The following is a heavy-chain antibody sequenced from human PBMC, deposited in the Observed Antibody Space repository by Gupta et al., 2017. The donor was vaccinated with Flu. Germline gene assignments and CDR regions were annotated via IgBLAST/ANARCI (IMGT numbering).Heavy chain of an antibody. J-gene: IGHJ6*02. CDR1: GGSISNYY. V-gene: IGHV4-4*07. D-gene: IGHD2-2*01. CDR3: ARQLYLRDYYYYGMDV. CDR2: IYTSGTT. Sequence: GLVNPSETLSLTCTVSGGSISNYYWIWIRQPAEMGLEWIGRIYTSGTTNYNPSLKSRVTMSVDTSKNQFSLKLTSMTAADTAVYYCARQLYLRDYYYYGMDVWGQGTTVTVSS.